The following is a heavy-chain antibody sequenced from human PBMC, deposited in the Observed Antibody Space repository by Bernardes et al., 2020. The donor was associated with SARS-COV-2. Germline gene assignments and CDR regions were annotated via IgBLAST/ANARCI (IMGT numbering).Heavy chain of an antibody. CDR1: GYTLTELS. V-gene: IGHV1-24*01. Sequence: ASLKDSCKVSGYTLTELSMHWVRQAPVKGLEWMGGFDPEDGETIYAQKFQGRVTMTEDTSTDTAYMELSSLRSEDTAVYYCATALTIFGVVTDYYYYYGMDVWGQGTTVTVSS. J-gene: IGHJ6*02. CDR2: FDPEDGET. D-gene: IGHD3-3*02. CDR3: ATALTIFGVVTDYYYYYGMDV.